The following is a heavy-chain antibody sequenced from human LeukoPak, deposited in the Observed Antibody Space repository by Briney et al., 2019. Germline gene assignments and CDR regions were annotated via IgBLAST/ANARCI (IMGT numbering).Heavy chain of an antibody. V-gene: IGHV4-38-2*02. CDR1: GYSISSGYY. J-gene: IGHJ3*02. Sequence: SETLSLTCTVSGYSISSGYYWGWIRQPPGKGLEWIGSIYHSGSTYYNPSLKSRVTISVDTSKNQFSLKLSSVTAADTAFYYCARYIVSYPHDAFDIWGQGTMVTVSS. CDR3: ARYIVSYPHDAFDI. D-gene: IGHD1-26*01. CDR2: IYHSGST.